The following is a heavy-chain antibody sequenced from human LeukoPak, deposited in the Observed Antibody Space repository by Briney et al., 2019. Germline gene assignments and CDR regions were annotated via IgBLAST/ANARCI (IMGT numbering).Heavy chain of an antibody. V-gene: IGHV3-48*02. Sequence: GGSLRLSRAASGFTFSSYSMNWVRQAPGKGLEWVSHITASGTAMFYADSVKGRFTISRDNAKNSLYLQMNSLRDEDTAVYYCASSGSYRFDYWGQGTLVTVSS. CDR2: ITASGTAM. CDR1: GFTFSSYS. CDR3: ASSGSYRFDY. D-gene: IGHD1-26*01. J-gene: IGHJ4*02.